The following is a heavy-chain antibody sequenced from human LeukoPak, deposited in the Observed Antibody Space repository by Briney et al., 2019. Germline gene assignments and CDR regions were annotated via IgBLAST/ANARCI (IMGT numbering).Heavy chain of an antibody. J-gene: IGHJ4*02. Sequence: PSETLSLTCTVSGGSISSSSYYWGWIRQPPGKGLEWIGSIYYSGSTYYNPSLKSRVTISVDTSKNQFSLKLSSVTAADTAVYYCARQETAYCGGDRTCSLRGELPDYWGQGTLVTVSS. CDR3: ARQETAYCGGDRTCSLRGELPDY. V-gene: IGHV4-39*01. CDR1: GGSISSSSYY. D-gene: IGHD2-21*01. CDR2: IYYSGST.